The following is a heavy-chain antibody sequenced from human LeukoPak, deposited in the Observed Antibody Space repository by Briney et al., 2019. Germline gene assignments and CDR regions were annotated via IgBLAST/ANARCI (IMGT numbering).Heavy chain of an antibody. CDR1: GFTFSSYS. D-gene: IGHD4-17*01. CDR2: ISSSSSYI. J-gene: IGHJ4*02. CDR3: ANGAYGDYADY. V-gene: IGHV3-21*04. Sequence: GGSLRLSCAASGFTFSSYSMNWVRQAPGKGLEWVSSISSSSSYIYYADSVKGRFTISRDNSKNTLYLQMNSLRAEDTAVYYCANGAYGDYADYWGQGTLVTVSS.